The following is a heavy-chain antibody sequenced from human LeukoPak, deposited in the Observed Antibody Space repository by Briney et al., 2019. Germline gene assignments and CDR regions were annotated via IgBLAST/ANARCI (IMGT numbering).Heavy chain of an antibody. CDR2: LDVIDSET. Sequence: GASVKVSCTVSGFSLSELSLYWVRQAPGKGLEWMGGLDVIDSETFYAQKFQGRVTMTEDSSTDTAYMELRSLTSDDTALYYCAAGRPYSLLDYWGQGTLVTVSS. CDR3: AAGRPYSLLDY. D-gene: IGHD5-18*01. CDR1: GFSLSELS. J-gene: IGHJ4*02. V-gene: IGHV1-24*01.